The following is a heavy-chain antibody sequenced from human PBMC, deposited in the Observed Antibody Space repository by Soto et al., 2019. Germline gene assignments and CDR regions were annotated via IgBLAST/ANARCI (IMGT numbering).Heavy chain of an antibody. J-gene: IGHJ4*02. CDR2: IRSKANSYAT. CDR1: GFTFSGSA. Sequence: SLRLSCAASGFTFSGSAMHWVRQASGKGLEWVGRIRSKANSYATAYAASVKGRFTISRDDSKNTAYLQMNSLKTEDTAVYYCTRSAIAVAADFDYWGQGTLVTVSS. V-gene: IGHV3-73*01. CDR3: TRSAIAVAADFDY. D-gene: IGHD6-19*01.